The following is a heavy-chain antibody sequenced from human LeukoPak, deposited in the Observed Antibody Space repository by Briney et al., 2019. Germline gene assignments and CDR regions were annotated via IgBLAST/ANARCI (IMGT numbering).Heavy chain of an antibody. CDR1: GYTFSSYD. J-gene: IGHJ4*02. Sequence: ASVKVSCRASGYTFSSYDISWVRQATGQGLEWMGWMNPDSGQTGQAPKFQDRFTMTWNTSLSTAYMELSSLSAEDTAVYYCARDGWFGESSGHWGRGTPVTVSS. CDR3: ARDGWFGESSGH. V-gene: IGHV1-8*01. CDR2: MNPDSGQT. D-gene: IGHD3-10*01.